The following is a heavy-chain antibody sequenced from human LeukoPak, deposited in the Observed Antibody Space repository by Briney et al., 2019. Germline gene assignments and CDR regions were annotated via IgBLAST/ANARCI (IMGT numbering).Heavy chain of an antibody. D-gene: IGHD3-16*02. Sequence: GGSLRLSCAASGFTFSSYWMHWVRQAPGKGLVWVSRINSDGSSTSYADSVKGRFTISRDNAENTLYLQMNSLRAEDTAVYYCARVQVGELSLFFDYWGQGTLVTVSS. V-gene: IGHV3-74*01. CDR1: GFTFSSYW. J-gene: IGHJ4*02. CDR2: INSDGSST. CDR3: ARVQVGELSLFFDY.